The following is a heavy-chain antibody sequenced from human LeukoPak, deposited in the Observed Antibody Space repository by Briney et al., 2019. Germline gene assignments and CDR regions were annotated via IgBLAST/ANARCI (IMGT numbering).Heavy chain of an antibody. V-gene: IGHV3-7*01. J-gene: IGHJ4*02. D-gene: IGHD3-3*01. Sequence: GGSLRLSCAASGFTFSTYWMSWVRQAPGRGLEWVANIKQDGSEKYYVDSVKGRFTISRDNAKNSLYLQMNSLRAEDTAVYYCARERQNKDFWSGGDYWGQGTLVTVSS. CDR3: ARERQNKDFWSGGDY. CDR1: GFTFSTYW. CDR2: IKQDGSEK.